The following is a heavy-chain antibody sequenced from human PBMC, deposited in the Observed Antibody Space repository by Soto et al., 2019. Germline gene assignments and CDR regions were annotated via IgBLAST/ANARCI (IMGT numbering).Heavy chain of an antibody. CDR3: AKDRCGARCYYYGMDV. D-gene: IGHD2-21*01. V-gene: IGHV3-30*18. J-gene: IGHJ6*02. Sequence: QVQLVESGGGVVQPGRTLRLSCAASGFTFSTYGIHWIHQARGKVLEWVALISYDENNKYYADSVKGRFTISRDNSKNTLYLQMNSLRAEDTAVYYCAKDRCGARCYYYGMDVWGQGTTVTVSS. CDR2: ISYDENNK. CDR1: GFTFSTYG.